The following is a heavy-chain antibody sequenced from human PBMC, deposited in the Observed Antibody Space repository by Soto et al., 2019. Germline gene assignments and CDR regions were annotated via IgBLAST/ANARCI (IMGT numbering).Heavy chain of an antibody. J-gene: IGHJ5*02. CDR3: ARDEEP. CDR2: IWSDGSKK. V-gene: IGHV3-33*01. CDR1: GVTFSSYA. Sequence: QVQLVESGGGVVQPGRSLRLSCAASGVTFSSYAMHWVRQAPGKGLEWVAVIWSDGSKKYYGDSVKGRFTISRDNSKNALYLQMNSLKVEDTAVYYWARDEEPWGQGTLVIFSS.